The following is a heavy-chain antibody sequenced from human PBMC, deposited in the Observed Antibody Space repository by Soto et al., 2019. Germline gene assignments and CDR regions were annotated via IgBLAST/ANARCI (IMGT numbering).Heavy chain of an antibody. CDR1: GYTFTSYG. Sequence: ATVKVSCKASGYTFTSYGISWVRQAPGQGLEWMGGIIPIFGTANYAQKFQGRVTITADESTSTAYMELSSLRSEDTAVYYCARGPRLTIFGVVIPRDWFDPWGQGTLVTVSS. D-gene: IGHD3-3*01. CDR2: IIPIFGTA. V-gene: IGHV1-69*13. CDR3: ARGPRLTIFGVVIPRDWFDP. J-gene: IGHJ5*02.